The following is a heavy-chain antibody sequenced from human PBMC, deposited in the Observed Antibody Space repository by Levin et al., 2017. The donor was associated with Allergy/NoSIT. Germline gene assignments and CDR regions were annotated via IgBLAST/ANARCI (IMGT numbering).Heavy chain of an antibody. CDR2: MYSGGNT. CDR1: GLTVSSNY. V-gene: IGHV3-66*01. Sequence: GGSLRLSCAASGLTVSSNYMTWVRQAPGRGLELVSAMYSGGNTFNADSVKGRFTISRDNSKNTLYLQMNSLRVEDTAVYYCASRPGAAAGPLDYWGQGTLVTVSS. CDR3: ASRPGAAAGPLDY. J-gene: IGHJ4*02. D-gene: IGHD6-13*01.